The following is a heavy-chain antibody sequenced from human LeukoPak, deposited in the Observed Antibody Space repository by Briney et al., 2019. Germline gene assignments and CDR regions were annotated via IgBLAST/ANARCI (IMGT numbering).Heavy chain of an antibody. Sequence: AGGSLRLSCAASGFTFTNYGMHWVRQAPGKGLEWISYISSSGSTINYAEFVKGRFTISRDNAKNSLYLQMNSLRAEDTAVYYCARDYAYWGQGTLVTVSS. V-gene: IGHV3-48*04. CDR2: ISSSGSTI. CDR1: GFTFTNYG. J-gene: IGHJ4*02. D-gene: IGHD3-16*01. CDR3: ARDYAY.